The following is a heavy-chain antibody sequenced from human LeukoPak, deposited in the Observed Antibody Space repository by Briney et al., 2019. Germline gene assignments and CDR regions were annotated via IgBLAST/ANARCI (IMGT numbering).Heavy chain of an antibody. Sequence: GGSLRLSCAASGFSFSTYYVNWVRQAPGKGLEWVACISSGSTYIFHADSVRGRFAVSRDNAKNSLYLRMNSLRADDTAVYYCVRENHGSFDYWGRGSLVTVSS. CDR2: ISSGSTYI. V-gene: IGHV3-21*01. J-gene: IGHJ4*02. D-gene: IGHD1-14*01. CDR3: VRENHGSFDY. CDR1: GFSFSTYY.